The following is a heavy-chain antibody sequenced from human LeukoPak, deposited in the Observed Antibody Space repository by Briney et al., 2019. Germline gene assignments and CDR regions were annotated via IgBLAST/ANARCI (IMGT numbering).Heavy chain of an antibody. CDR3: ARYCTDGACLDY. CDR2: INHSGST. J-gene: IGHJ4*02. D-gene: IGHD2-8*01. CDR1: GGSFSGYY. V-gene: IGHV4-34*01. Sequence: SETLSLTCAVYGGSFSGYYWSWIRQPPGKGLEWIGEINHSGSTNYNPSLKSRVTISVDTSKNQFSLKLSSVTAADTAVYYCARYCTDGACLDYWGQGTLVTVSS.